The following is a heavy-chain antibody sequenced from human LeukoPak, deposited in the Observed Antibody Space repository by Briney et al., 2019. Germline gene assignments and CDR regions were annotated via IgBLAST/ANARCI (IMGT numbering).Heavy chain of an antibody. D-gene: IGHD5-24*01. CDR2: INAGNGNT. Sequence: GASVKVSCKASGYTFTSYTMHWVRQAPGQRLEWMGWINAGNGNTKYSQEFQGRVTITRDTSASTAYMELSRLRSDDTAVYYCARGVEMATIFDYWGQGTLVTVSS. CDR1: GYTFTSYT. CDR3: ARGVEMATIFDY. J-gene: IGHJ4*02. V-gene: IGHV1-3*01.